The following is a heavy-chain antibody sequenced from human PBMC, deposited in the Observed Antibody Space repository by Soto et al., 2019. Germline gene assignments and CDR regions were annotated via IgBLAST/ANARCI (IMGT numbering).Heavy chain of an antibody. D-gene: IGHD6-6*01. Sequence: QRHSSEASGVTVVNYCVRLVRPSNGKGLEWVAVISYDGSNKYYADPVKGRFTISRDNSKNTLYLQMNSLRAEDTAVYYCAKNPIEYSSSGYYYGMDVWGQGTTVKLSS. CDR3: AKNPIEYSSSGYYYGMDV. CDR1: GVTVVNYC. CDR2: ISYDGSNK. J-gene: IGHJ6*02. V-gene: IGHV3-30*18.